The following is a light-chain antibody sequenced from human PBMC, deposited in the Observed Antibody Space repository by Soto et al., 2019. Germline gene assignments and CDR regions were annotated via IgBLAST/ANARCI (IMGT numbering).Light chain of an antibody. CDR3: QQRSNWPIT. J-gene: IGKJ5*01. V-gene: IGKV3-11*01. CDR2: DAS. CDR1: QSVSSY. Sequence: ESVLTQSPGTLSLSPGERATLSCRASQSVSSYLAWYQQKPGQAPRLLIYDASNRATGIPARFSGSGSGTDFTLTISSLEPEDFAVYYCQQRSNWPITFGQGTRLENK.